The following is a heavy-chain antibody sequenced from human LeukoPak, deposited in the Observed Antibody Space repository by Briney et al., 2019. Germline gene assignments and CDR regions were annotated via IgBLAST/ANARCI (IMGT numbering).Heavy chain of an antibody. CDR3: AGSDTAMVRGMDV. J-gene: IGHJ6*02. D-gene: IGHD5-18*01. CDR2: IIPIFGTA. CDR1: GGTFSSYA. Sequence: SVKVSCTASGGTFSSYAISWVRQAPGQGLEWMGGIIPIFGTANYAQKYQGRVTITADESTSTAYMELSSLRSEDTAVYYCAGSDTAMVRGMDVWGQGTTVTVSS. V-gene: IGHV1-69*13.